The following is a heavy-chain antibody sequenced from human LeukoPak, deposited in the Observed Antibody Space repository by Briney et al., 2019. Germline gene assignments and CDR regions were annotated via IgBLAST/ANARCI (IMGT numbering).Heavy chain of an antibody. CDR1: GFTLKSDW. Sequence: PGGSLRLSCAASGFTLKSDWMHWVRRAPGKGLVWVSRINSDGSSTSYADSVKGRFTISRDNAKNTLFLQMNSLRAEDTAVYYCGRALGSPLDYWGQGTLVTVSS. V-gene: IGHV3-74*01. CDR2: INSDGSST. J-gene: IGHJ4*02. D-gene: IGHD1-26*01. CDR3: GRALGSPLDY.